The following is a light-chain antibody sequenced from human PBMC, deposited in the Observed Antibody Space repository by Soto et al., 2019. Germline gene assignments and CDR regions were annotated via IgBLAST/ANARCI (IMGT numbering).Light chain of an antibody. J-gene: IGLJ1*01. CDR1: SGTNY. CDR3: AAWDDSLSGFYV. V-gene: IGLV1-47*01. Sequence: QSVLTQSPSASGTPGQTVTISCSGSSGTNYVYWYQQLPGTAPKLLIYRNNQRPSGVPDRFSGSKSGTSASLAISGLRSEDEGDYYCAAWDDSLSGFYVFGTGTQLTVL. CDR2: RNN.